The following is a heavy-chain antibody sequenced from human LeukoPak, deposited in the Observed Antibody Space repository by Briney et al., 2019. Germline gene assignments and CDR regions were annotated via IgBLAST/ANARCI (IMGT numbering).Heavy chain of an antibody. D-gene: IGHD1-26*01. Sequence: PSQSLSLACTLAAGSITSYYWSWIRQPPEKGLEWIGYIYYSGSTNNNPSLKSRVTISVDTSKNQFSLKLSSVTAADTAAYYCARDQSGSYHYYYGMDVWGQGTTVTVSS. J-gene: IGHJ6*02. CDR3: ARDQSGSYHYYYGMDV. CDR2: IYYSGST. CDR1: AGSITSYY. V-gene: IGHV4-59*13.